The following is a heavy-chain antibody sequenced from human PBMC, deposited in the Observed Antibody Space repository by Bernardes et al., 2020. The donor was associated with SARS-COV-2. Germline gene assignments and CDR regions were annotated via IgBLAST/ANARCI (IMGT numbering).Heavy chain of an antibody. CDR3: ARNRDFGLGGYYWVPYYGMDV. V-gene: IGHV3-53*01. CDR2: LYSGGST. J-gene: IGHJ6*02. D-gene: IGHD3-10*01. Sequence: GGSLRLSCAAAGFTVSNNYMSWVRQAPGKGLEWVSVLYSGGSTYYADSVKGRFTISRDNSKNTLYLQMNSLRAEDTAVYYCARNRDFGLGGYYWVPYYGMDVWGQGTTVTVSS. CDR1: GFTVSNNY.